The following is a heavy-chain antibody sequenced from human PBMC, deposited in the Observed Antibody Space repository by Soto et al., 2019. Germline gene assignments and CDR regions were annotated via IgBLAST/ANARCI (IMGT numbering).Heavy chain of an antibody. J-gene: IGHJ5*02. V-gene: IGHV1-18*01. CDR1: GYTFSNYG. D-gene: IGHD2-2*01. CDR2: ISLYSDGA. CDR3: ARVVPGAEAWFGP. Sequence: VKCSCKTSGYTFSNYGITWVRQAPGQPLEWLGWISLYSDGANYAQKFQGRVSMTTDTSTTTAYMELRSLRSDDTAVYYCARVVPGAEAWFGPWGQGTLVTVSS.